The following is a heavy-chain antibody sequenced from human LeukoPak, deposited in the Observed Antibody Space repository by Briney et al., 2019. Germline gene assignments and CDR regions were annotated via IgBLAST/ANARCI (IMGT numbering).Heavy chain of an antibody. Sequence: PGGSLRLSCAASGFTFSSYAMIWVRQAPGKGLEWVSAISGSGGSTYYADSVKGRFTISRDNSKNTLYLQMNSLGAEDTAVYYCAKEIGRITIFGVVKAFDYWGQGTLVTVSS. CDR3: AKEIGRITIFGVVKAFDY. D-gene: IGHD3-3*01. J-gene: IGHJ4*02. CDR2: ISGSGGST. V-gene: IGHV3-23*01. CDR1: GFTFSSYA.